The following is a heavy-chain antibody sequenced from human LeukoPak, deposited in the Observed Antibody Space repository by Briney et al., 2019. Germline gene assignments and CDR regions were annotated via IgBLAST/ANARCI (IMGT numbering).Heavy chain of an antibody. J-gene: IGHJ4*02. CDR3: ARAADTAMVQSSFDY. D-gene: IGHD5-18*01. CDR1: GFTFSSYS. Sequence: PGGSLRLSCAASGFTFSSYSMNWVRQAPGKGLEWASSISSSSSYIYYADSVKGRFTISRGNAKNSLYLQKNSLRAEDTAAYYCARAADTAMVQSSFDYWGQGTLVTVSS. CDR2: ISSSSSYI. V-gene: IGHV3-21*01.